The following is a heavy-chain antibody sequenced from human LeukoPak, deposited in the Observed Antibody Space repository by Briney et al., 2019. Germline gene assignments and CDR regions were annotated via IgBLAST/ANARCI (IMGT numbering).Heavy chain of an antibody. CDR1: GFTFSSYA. CDR2: IYSGGST. V-gene: IGHV3-66*04. J-gene: IGHJ4*02. Sequence: GGSLRLSRAASGFTFSSYAMSWVRQAPGKELEWVSVIYSGGSTYYADSVKGRFTISRDNSKNTLYLQMNSLRAEDTAVYYCARHAYGDYHFDYWGQGTLVTVSS. CDR3: ARHAYGDYHFDY. D-gene: IGHD4-17*01.